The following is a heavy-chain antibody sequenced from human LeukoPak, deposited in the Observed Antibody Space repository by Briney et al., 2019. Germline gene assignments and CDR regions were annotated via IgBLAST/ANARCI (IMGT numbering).Heavy chain of an antibody. CDR1: GYTFTGYY. V-gene: IGHV1-2*02. CDR2: INPNSGGT. D-gene: IGHD7-27*01. CDR3: ARGWFRRWGDYFDY. J-gene: IGHJ4*02. Sequence: ASVKVSCKASGYTFTGYYMHWVRQAPGQGLEWMGWINPNSGGTNYAQKFQGRVTMTRDTSISTAYMELSRLRSDDTAVYYCARGWFRRWGDYFDYWGQGTLVTVSS.